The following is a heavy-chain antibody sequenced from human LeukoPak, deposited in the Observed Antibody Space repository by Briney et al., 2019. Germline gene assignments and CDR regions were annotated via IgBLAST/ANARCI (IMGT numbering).Heavy chain of an antibody. CDR3: AREYSCSWYGGRGFDY. J-gene: IGHJ4*02. CDR2: INPNSGGT. V-gene: IGHV1-2*02. CDR1: GYTFTGYY. Sequence: ASVTVSCKASGYTFTGYYMHWVRQAPGQGLGWMGLINPNSGGTNYAQKFQGRVTMTRDTSISTAYMELSRLRSDDTAVYYCAREYSCSWYGGRGFDYWGQGTLVTVSS. D-gene: IGHD6-13*01.